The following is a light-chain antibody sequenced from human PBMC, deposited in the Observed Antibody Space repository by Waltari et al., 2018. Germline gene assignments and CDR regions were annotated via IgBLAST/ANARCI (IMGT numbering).Light chain of an antibody. Sequence: SYVLTQPPSVSVATGKTATITCGGDNIGSKSVHGNRQKPGQAPELVIYYDSDRPSGTPERFSGSNSGSTATLTISRVEAGEEADYYCQVWDSSSDHWVFGGGTKLTVL. J-gene: IGLJ3*02. CDR3: QVWDSSSDHWV. CDR1: NIGSKS. CDR2: YDS. V-gene: IGLV3-21*04.